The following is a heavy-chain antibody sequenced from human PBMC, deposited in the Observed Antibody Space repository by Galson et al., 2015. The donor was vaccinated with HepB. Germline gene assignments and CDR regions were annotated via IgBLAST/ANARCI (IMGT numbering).Heavy chain of an antibody. CDR3: ARTPGNVVMGDV. J-gene: IGHJ6*02. Sequence: SVKVSCXXSGGTFSSYXISWVRQAPGQGLEWMGGIIPIFGTANYAQKFQGRVXITADKSTSTAYMELSXLRSEDTAVYYCARTPGNVVMGDVWGQGTTVTVSS. CDR2: IIPIFGTA. CDR1: GGTFSSYX. D-gene: IGHD2-8*01. V-gene: IGHV1-69*06.